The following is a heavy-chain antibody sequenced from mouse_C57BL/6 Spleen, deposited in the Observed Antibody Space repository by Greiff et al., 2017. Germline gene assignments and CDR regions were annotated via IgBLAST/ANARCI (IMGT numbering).Heavy chain of an antibody. CDR3: ARITTVVEAY. V-gene: IGHV1-59*01. Sequence: QVQLQQPGAELVRPGTSVKLSCKASGYTFTSSWMHWVKQRPGQGLEWIGVIDPSDSYTNYNQKFKGKATLTVDPSSSTAYMQLSSLTSKDSSVYYCARITTVVEAYWGQGTLVTVSA. D-gene: IGHD1-1*01. CDR1: GYTFTSSW. J-gene: IGHJ3*01. CDR2: IDPSDSYT.